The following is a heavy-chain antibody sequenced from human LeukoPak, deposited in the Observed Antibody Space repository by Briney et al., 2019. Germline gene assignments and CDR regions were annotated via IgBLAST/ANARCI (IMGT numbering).Heavy chain of an antibody. CDR2: IYTSGST. D-gene: IGHD2-2*01. CDR1: GGSISSYY. V-gene: IGHV4-4*07. J-gene: IGHJ5*02. CDR3: ARDPGGQLLHNWFDP. Sequence: SETLSLTCTVSGGSISSYYWSWIRQPAGKGLEWIGRIYTSGSTNYNPSLKSRVTMSVDTSKNQFSPKLSSVTAADTAVYYCARDPGGQLLHNWFDPWGQGTLVTVSS.